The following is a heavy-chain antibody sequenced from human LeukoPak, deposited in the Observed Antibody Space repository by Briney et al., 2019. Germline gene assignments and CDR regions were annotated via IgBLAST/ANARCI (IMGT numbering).Heavy chain of an antibody. CDR2: ISTSSSFI. V-gene: IGHV3-21*01. CDR3: ARAPAPTGLSFDY. CDR1: GFTFSYFW. Sequence: GESLRLSCAASGFTFSYFWMHWFRQTPGKGLEWVSSISTSSSFIYYADSMKGRFTISRDNAKNSLYLQMNSLRAEDTAVYYCARAPAPTGLSFDYWGQGTLVTVSS. J-gene: IGHJ4*02. D-gene: IGHD3-16*02.